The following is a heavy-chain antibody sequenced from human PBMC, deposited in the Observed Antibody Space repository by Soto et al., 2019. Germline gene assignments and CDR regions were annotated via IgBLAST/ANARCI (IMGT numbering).Heavy chain of an antibody. D-gene: IGHD3-10*01. CDR3: ARQYGSGSYSYYYGMDV. CDR2: IYHSGST. V-gene: IGHV4-4*02. CDR1: VGSISISNW. J-gene: IGHJ6*01. Sequence: PSEALSLTCVVSVGSISISNWWSWFRQPPVKGLEWIGEIYHSGSTNYNPSLKSRVTISVDKSKNQFSLKLRSVTAADTAVYYCARQYGSGSYSYYYGMDVWGQGTTVTVSS.